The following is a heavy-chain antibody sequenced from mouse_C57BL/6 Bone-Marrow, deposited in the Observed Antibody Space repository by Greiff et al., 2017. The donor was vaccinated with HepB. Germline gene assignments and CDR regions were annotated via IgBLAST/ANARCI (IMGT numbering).Heavy chain of an antibody. CDR1: GYAFSSSW. V-gene: IGHV1-82*01. J-gene: IGHJ1*03. Sequence: VQLQESGPELVKPGASVKISCKASGYAFSSSWMNWVKQRPGKGLEWIGRIYPGDGDTNYNGKFKGKATLTADKATSTADMQLSSLTSEDSAVYFCARRDYYSNYDWYFDVWGTGTTVTVSS. CDR2: IYPGDGDT. CDR3: ARRDYYSNYDWYFDV. D-gene: IGHD2-5*01.